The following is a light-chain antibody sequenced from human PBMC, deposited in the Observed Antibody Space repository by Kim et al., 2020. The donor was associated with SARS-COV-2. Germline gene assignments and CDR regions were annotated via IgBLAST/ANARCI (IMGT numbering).Light chain of an antibody. J-gene: IGKJ1*01. CDR2: GAS. CDR1: QRVSGTY. CDR3: QQYDSSSRWT. Sequence: PGERATLSCRASQRVSGTYLAWYQQKPGQAPRLLIYGASSRATGIPDRFSGSGSVTDFTLTINRLEPEDFAVYYCQQYDSSSRWTFGQGTKVYIK. V-gene: IGKV3-20*01.